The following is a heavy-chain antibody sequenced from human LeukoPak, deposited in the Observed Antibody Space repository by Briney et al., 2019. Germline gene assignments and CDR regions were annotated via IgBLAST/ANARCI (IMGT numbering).Heavy chain of an antibody. CDR2: INPNSGGT. CDR3: ARDAYSSSWYRGGELEY. D-gene: IGHD6-13*01. CDR1: GYTFTGYY. Sequence: WASVKVSCKASGYTFTGYYMHWVRQAPGQGLEWMGWINPNSGGTNYAQKFQGWVTMTRDTSISIAYMELSRLRSDDTAVYYCARDAYSSSWYRGGELEYWVQGTLVTVSS. V-gene: IGHV1-2*04. J-gene: IGHJ4*02.